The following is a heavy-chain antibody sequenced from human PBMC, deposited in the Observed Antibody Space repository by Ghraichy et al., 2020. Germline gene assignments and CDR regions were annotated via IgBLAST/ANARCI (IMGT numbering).Heavy chain of an antibody. CDR3: TTGGCGGDCYPGNWFDP. Sequence: SCAAFGFTFSNAWMSWVRQAPGKGLEWVGRIKSKTDGGTTDYAAPVKGRFTISRDDSKNTLYLQMNSLKTEDTAVYYCTTGGCGGDCYPGNWFDPWGQGTLVTVSS. CDR2: IKSKTDGGTT. D-gene: IGHD2-21*01. V-gene: IGHV3-15*01. J-gene: IGHJ5*02. CDR1: GFTFSNAW.